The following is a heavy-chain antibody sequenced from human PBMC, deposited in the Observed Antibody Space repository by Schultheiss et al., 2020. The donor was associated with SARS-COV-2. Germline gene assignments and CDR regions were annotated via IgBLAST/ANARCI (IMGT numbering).Heavy chain of an antibody. Sequence: GGSLRLSCAASGFTFDDYAMHWVRQAPGKGLEWVSGISWNSGSIGYADSVKGRFTISRDNAKNSLYLQMNSLRAEDTAVYYCARGGQEYYFDYWGQGTLVTVSS. CDR3: ARGGQEYYFDY. J-gene: IGHJ4*02. V-gene: IGHV3-9*01. D-gene: IGHD3-10*01. CDR2: ISWNSGSI. CDR1: GFTFDDYA.